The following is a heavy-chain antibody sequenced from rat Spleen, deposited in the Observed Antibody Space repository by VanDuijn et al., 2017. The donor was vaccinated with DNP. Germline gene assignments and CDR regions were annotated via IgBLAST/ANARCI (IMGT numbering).Heavy chain of an antibody. CDR1: GFTFNNYW. Sequence: EVQVMETGGDLVQPGKSLKLSCVASGFTFNNYWMTWIRQVPGKGLEWIAYISYDGGSTYNGDSVKGRFTISRDNAKSTLYLQMNSLRSEDMATYYCARWNNWGFYFDYWGQGGMVTVSS. V-gene: IGHV5-31*01. J-gene: IGHJ2*01. D-gene: IGHD5-1*01. CDR2: ISYDGGST. CDR3: ARWNNWGFYFDY.